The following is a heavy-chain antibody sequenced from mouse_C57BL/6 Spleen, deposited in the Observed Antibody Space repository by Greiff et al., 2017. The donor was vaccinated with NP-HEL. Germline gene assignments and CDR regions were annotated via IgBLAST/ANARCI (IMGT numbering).Heavy chain of an antibody. V-gene: IGHV1-81*01. D-gene: IGHD3-2*02. CDR1: GYTFTSYG. CDR3: ASSSGYYYDY. Sequence: VQLQQSGAELARPGASVKLSCKASGYTFTSYGISWVKQRTGQGLEWIGEIYPRSGNTYYNEKFKGKATLTADKSSSTAYMELLSLTYEDSAVYFCASSSGYYYDYRGQGTTLTVSS. CDR2: IYPRSGNT. J-gene: IGHJ2*01.